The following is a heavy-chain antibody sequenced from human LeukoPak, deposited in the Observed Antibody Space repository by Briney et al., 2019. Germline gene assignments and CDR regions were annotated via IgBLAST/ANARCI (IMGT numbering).Heavy chain of an antibody. D-gene: IGHD6-13*01. J-gene: IGHJ4*02. CDR1: GFTFSSYG. CDR2: IPYDGSNK. V-gene: IGHV3-30*18. Sequence: GGSLRLSCAASGFTFSSYGMHWVRQAPGKGLEWVALIPYDGSNKYFADSVKGRFTISRDNFKNTLYLQMHSLRAEDTAVYYCAKDNVAAAGRYFDYWGQGTLVTVSS. CDR3: AKDNVAAAGRYFDY.